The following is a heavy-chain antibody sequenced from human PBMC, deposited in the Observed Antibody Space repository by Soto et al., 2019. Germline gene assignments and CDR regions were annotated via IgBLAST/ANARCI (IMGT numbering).Heavy chain of an antibody. D-gene: IGHD5-12*01. Sequence: SETLSLTCTVSGGSISSYYWSWIRQPPGKGLEWIGYIYYSGSTNYNPYLKSRITITIDTSKNQYSQKMSSVNAADTALYYCARGRYSGYDKGPFDYWGQGTLVTVSS. CDR2: IYYSGST. V-gene: IGHV4-59*12. J-gene: IGHJ4*02. CDR1: GGSISSYY. CDR3: ARGRYSGYDKGPFDY.